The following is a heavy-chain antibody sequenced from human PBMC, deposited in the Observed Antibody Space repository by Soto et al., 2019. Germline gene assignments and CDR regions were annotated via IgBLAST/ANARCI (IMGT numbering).Heavy chain of an antibody. J-gene: IGHJ6*02. Sequence: GGSLRLSCAASGFTFSNYAMSWVRHAPGKGLEWVSSITGIGGSSTFYADSVKGRFTISRDISKNMLYLQMSSLRAEDTAMYFCTNHWGGPPYFYAMDVWGQGTTVTVSS. CDR1: GFTFSNYA. V-gene: IGHV3-23*01. D-gene: IGHD7-27*01. CDR3: TNHWGGPPYFYAMDV. CDR2: ITGIGGSST.